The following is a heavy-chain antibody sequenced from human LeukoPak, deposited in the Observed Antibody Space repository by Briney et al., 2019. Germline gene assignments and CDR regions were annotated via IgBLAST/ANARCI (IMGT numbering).Heavy chain of an antibody. CDR2: INISGGSA. D-gene: IGHD5-24*01. J-gene: IGHJ4*02. CDR3: AKDLGRDGSEIFDY. V-gene: IGHV3-23*01. CDR1: AFTFSSYA. Sequence: VQPGGSLRLSCAAPAFTFSSYAMSWVRQAPGKGLEWVSTINISGGSAYYADSVRGRFTISRDNSKNTLYLQMNNLRAEDTAVYYCAKDLGRDGSEIFDYWGQGTLVTVSS.